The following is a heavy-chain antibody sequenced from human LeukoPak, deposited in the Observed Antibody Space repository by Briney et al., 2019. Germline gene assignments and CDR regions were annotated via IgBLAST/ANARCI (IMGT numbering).Heavy chain of an antibody. V-gene: IGHV3-74*01. D-gene: IGHD3-22*01. CDR2: INSEGSTI. CDR3: ARISSDSISYYDH. Sequence: PGGSLRLSCAGSGITFSTYWMHWVCQAPGKGLVWVSRINSEGSTISYADSVKGRFTISRDNAKNTLFLQMNSLRAEDTAVYYCARISSDSISYYDHWGQGTLVTVSS. J-gene: IGHJ4*02. CDR1: GITFSTYW.